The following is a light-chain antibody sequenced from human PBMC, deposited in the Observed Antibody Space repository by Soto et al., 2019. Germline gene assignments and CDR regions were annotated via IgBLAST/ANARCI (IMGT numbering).Light chain of an antibody. V-gene: IGLV2-14*01. CDR1: SSDVGGYNY. CDR3: SSYTITSTFV. J-gene: IGLJ1*01. CDR2: DVN. Sequence: QSVLTNPASVSGSHRHSITTSCTRTSSDVGGYNYVSWYQQHPGEAPKLMIYDVNNRPSGVSNRFTGSKSGNTASLTISGLQAEDEADYHCSSYTITSTFVFGTGTKVTVL.